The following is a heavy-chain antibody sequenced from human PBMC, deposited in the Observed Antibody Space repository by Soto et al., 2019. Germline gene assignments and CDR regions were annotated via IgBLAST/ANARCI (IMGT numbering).Heavy chain of an antibody. Sequence: QITLKESGPTLVKPTQPLTLTCTFSGFSLSTSGVGVGWIRQPPGKALEWLALIYWDDDKRYSPSLKSRLTITKDTSKNHVVLTMTNMDPVDTATYYCAHTIAVAGDFDYWGQGTLVTVSS. J-gene: IGHJ4*02. CDR2: IYWDDDK. D-gene: IGHD6-19*01. CDR3: AHTIAVAGDFDY. V-gene: IGHV2-5*02. CDR1: GFSLSTSGVG.